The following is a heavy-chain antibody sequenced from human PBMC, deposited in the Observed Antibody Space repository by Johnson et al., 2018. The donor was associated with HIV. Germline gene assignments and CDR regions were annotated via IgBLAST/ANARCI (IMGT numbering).Heavy chain of an antibody. V-gene: IGHV3-30-3*01. Sequence: QVQLVESGGGVVQPGRSLRLSCAASGFTFSSYAMHWVRQAPGKGLEWVAVISYDGSNKYYADSVKGRFTISRDNSKNTLYLQMNSLRAEDTAVYYCARGRSSTRPYDLGSGGCDSWGQGTMVTVSS. CDR1: GFTFSSYA. J-gene: IGHJ3*02. CDR3: ARGRSSTRPYDLGSGGCDS. CDR2: ISYDGSNK. D-gene: IGHD2-2*01.